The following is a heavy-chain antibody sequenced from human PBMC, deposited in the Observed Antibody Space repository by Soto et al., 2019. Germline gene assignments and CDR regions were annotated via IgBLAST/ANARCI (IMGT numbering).Heavy chain of an antibody. CDR1: GFTFTTYG. CDR2: ISYDENTK. V-gene: IGHV3-30*18. D-gene: IGHD6-25*01. Sequence: PGESLRLSCEASGFTFTTYGMHWVRQAPGKGLEWVAIISYDENTKYYADSLKGRFTISRDNSKNTLYLDINNVTPEDTAVYYCAKEVLAAGQGWFDPWGQGP. CDR3: AKEVLAAGQGWFDP. J-gene: IGHJ5*02.